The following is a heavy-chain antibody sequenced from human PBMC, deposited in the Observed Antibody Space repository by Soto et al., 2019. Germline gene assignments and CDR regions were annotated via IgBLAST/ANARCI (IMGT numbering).Heavy chain of an antibody. D-gene: IGHD6-19*01. CDR2: IYYSGST. CDR3: ARVVYPQQSHHYIAVAGTTPYYFDY. J-gene: IGHJ4*02. V-gene: IGHV4-61*01. Sequence: PSETLSLTCTVSGGSVSSGSYYWSWIRQPPGKGLEWIGYIYYSGSTNYNPSLKSRVTISVDTSKNQFSLKLSSVTAADTAVYYCARVVYPQQSHHYIAVAGTTPYYFDYWGKGALVPVSS. CDR1: GGSVSSGSYY.